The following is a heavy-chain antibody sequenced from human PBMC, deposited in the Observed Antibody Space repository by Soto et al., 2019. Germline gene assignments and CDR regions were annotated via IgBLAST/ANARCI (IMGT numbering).Heavy chain of an antibody. CDR2: ISYDGTNK. D-gene: IGHD2-15*01. J-gene: IGHJ6*02. CDR1: GLIFNSNA. Sequence: GGSLRLSCAASGLIFNSNAMHWVRQAPGKGLEWVAVISYDGTNKYYADSMKGRFTISRDNANHTLYLQMNRLRPEDTALYYCARGRAAGGGRTPYGMDVWGLGTTVTISS. CDR3: ARGRAAGGGRTPYGMDV. V-gene: IGHV3-30-3*01.